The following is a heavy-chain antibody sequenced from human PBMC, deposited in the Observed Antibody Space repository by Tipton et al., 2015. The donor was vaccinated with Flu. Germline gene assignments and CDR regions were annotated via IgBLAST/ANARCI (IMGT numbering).Heavy chain of an antibody. V-gene: IGHV3-74*01. Sequence: SLRLSCAASGFTFSSYWMHWVRQAPGKGLVWVSRINSDGSSTSYADSVKGRFTISRDNAENTLYLQMNSLRAEDTAVYYCARDRGQLNPPDYWGQGTLVTVSS. J-gene: IGHJ4*02. D-gene: IGHD6-6*01. CDR1: GFTFSSYW. CDR2: INSDGSST. CDR3: ARDRGQLNPPDY.